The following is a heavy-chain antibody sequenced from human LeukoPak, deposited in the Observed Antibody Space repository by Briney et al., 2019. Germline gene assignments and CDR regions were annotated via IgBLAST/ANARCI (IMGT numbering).Heavy chain of an antibody. Sequence: PGGSLRLSCAASGFDLWRYAMSWVRQVPGTGLEWVTDISGGGDGTHYADSVQGRFTISRDNSKNSVLLQMGSLRAHDTAVYYCVRVNYGGNSGYHFDYWGQGTLVTVSS. V-gene: IGHV3-23*01. D-gene: IGHD4-23*01. CDR2: ISGGGDGT. CDR3: VRVNYGGNSGYHFDY. CDR1: GFDLWRYA. J-gene: IGHJ4*02.